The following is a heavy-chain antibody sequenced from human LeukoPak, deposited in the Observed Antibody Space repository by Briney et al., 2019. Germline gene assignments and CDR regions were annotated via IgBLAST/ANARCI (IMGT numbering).Heavy chain of an antibody. V-gene: IGHV3-33*01. Sequence: PGGSLRLSCAASGFIFDTYTMHWVRQAPGKGLEWVALIWSDSSNSGYVESVKGRFTISRDNSKNTVSLQMNSLRAEDKAVYYCTGDNLARRHYFDSWGQGTLVTVSS. CDR3: TGDNLARRHYFDS. CDR2: IWSDSSNS. CDR1: GFIFDTYT. J-gene: IGHJ4*02.